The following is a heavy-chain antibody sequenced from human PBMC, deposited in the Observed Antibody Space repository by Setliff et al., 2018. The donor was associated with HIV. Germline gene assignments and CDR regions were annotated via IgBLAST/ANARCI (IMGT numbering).Heavy chain of an antibody. J-gene: IGHJ4*02. CDR2: ISSSGSSR. D-gene: IGHD6-19*01. V-gene: IGHV3-48*03. CDR3: ARAYYSSGSDDY. CDR1: GFTFSSYE. Sequence: GGSLRLSCAASGFTFSSYEMNWVRQAPGKGLEWVSYISSSGSSRYSADSVKGRFTISRDNAKNSLYLQMNSLRAEDTAVYYCARAYYSSGSDDYWGQGTLVTVSS.